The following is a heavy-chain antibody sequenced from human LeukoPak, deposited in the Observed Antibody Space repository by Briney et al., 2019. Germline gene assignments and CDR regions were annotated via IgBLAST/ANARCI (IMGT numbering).Heavy chain of an antibody. CDR3: ARDLRGYGMDV. Sequence: SVKVSCKASGGTFSSYAISWGRQAPGQGLEWMGRIIPILGIANYAQKFQGRVTITADKATSTAYMELSSLRSEDTAVYYCARDLRGYGMDVWGQGTTVTVSS. J-gene: IGHJ6*02. V-gene: IGHV1-69*10. CDR2: IIPILGIA. CDR1: GGTFSSYA. D-gene: IGHD3-10*01.